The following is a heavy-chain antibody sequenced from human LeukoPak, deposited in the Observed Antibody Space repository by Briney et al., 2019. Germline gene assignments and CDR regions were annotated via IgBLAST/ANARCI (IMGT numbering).Heavy chain of an antibody. V-gene: IGHV4-34*01. CDR3: ARSTWAATVTTWNSRKYNWFDP. D-gene: IGHD4-11*01. CDR2: INHSGST. J-gene: IGHJ5*02. CDR1: GGSFSGYY. Sequence: KPSETLSLTCAVYGGSFSGYYWSWIRQPPGKGLEWIGEINHSGSTNYNPSLKSRVTISVDTSKNQFSLKLSSVTAADTAVYYCARSTWAATVTTWNSRKYNWFDPWGQGTLVTVSS.